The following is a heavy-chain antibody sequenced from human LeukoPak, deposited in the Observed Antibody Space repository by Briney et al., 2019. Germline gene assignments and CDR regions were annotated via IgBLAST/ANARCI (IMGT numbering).Heavy chain of an antibody. J-gene: IGHJ4*02. V-gene: IGHV3-7*03. D-gene: IGHD2-2*01. CDR3: ARDRGYCSSTSCYYFDY. CDR1: GFTLSSAW. Sequence: PGGSLRLSCAASGFTLSSAWMSWVRQAPGKGLEWLANIKQDGSEKYYVDSVKGRFTISRDNAKNSLYLQMNSLRAEDTAVYYCARDRGYCSSTSCYYFDYWGQGTLVTVSS. CDR2: IKQDGSEK.